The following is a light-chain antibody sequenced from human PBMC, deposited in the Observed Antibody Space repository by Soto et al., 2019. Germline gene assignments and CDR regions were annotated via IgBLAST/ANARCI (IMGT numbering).Light chain of an antibody. CDR3: SSYTSSSTRVV. V-gene: IGLV2-14*01. CDR1: SSDVGRYNY. CDR2: DVN. Sequence: QCALTQPASESGSPGQSITISCTGTSSDVGRYNYVSWYQQHPGKAPKLMIYDVNNRPSGVSNRFSGSKSGNTASLTISGLQAEDEADYYCSSYTSSSTRVVFGGGTKLTVL. J-gene: IGLJ2*01.